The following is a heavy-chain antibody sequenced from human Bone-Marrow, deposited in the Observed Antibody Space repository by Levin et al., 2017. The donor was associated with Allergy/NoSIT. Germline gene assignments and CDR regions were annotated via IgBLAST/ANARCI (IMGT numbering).Heavy chain of an antibody. Sequence: PGGSLRLSCAASGFTFSTYSMNWVRQAPGKGLEWVAAISSSGRYIYYADSVKGRFTISRDNAKNSLYLLMNNLRVEDSSVYYCATDAEATAGDYWGQGTLVTVSS. J-gene: IGHJ4*02. CDR3: ATDAEATAGDY. CDR2: ISSSGRYI. D-gene: IGHD6-13*01. CDR1: GFTFSTYS. V-gene: IGHV3-21*01.